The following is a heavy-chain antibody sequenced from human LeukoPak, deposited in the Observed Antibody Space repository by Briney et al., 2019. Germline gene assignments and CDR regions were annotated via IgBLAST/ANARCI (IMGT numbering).Heavy chain of an antibody. Sequence: ASVKVSCKASGYTFTSYGISWVRQAPGQGLEWMGWISAYNGNTNYAQKLQGRVTMTTDTSTSTAYMELRSLRSDDTAVYYCARVITGGYDFWSGYYYFGYWGQGTLVTVSS. CDR3: ARVITGGYDFWSGYYYFGY. J-gene: IGHJ4*02. V-gene: IGHV1-18*01. D-gene: IGHD3-3*01. CDR1: GYTFTSYG. CDR2: ISAYNGNT.